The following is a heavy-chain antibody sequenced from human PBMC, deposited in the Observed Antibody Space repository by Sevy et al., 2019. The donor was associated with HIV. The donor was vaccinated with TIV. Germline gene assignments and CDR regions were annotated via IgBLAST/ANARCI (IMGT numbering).Heavy chain of an antibody. CDR3: ASALAASPYDYGMDV. CDR1: GFTFSSYG. J-gene: IGHJ6*02. Sequence: GGSLRLSCAASGFTFSSYGMHWVRQAPGKGLEWVAVIWYDGSNKYYADSVKGRFTISRDNSKNTLYLQMNSLRAEDTAVYYCASALAASPYDYGMDVWGQGTTVTVSS. CDR2: IWYDGSNK. V-gene: IGHV3-33*01. D-gene: IGHD6-6*01.